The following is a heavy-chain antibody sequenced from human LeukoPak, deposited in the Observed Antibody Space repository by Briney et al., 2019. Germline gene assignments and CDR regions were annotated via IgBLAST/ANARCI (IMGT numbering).Heavy chain of an antibody. CDR3: ARDPSIAAAADY. J-gene: IGHJ4*02. Sequence: ASVSVSWKASGYTFASYGISWVRQAPGQGLEWMGGIIPIFGTANYAQKFQGRVTITADKSTSTAYMELSSLRSEDTAVYYCARDPSIAAAADYWGQGTLVTVSS. D-gene: IGHD6-13*01. CDR2: IIPIFGTA. CDR1: GYTFASYG. V-gene: IGHV1-69*06.